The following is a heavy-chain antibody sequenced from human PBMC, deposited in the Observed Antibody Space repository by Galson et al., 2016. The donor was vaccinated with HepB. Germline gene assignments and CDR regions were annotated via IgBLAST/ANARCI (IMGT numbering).Heavy chain of an antibody. CDR2: VLHSGTT. Sequence: SETLSLTCSVSGDSISSDNWWNWVRQPPGKGLEWVGEVLHSGTTYYNPSLRSRLTISVDKSNNLVSPRLTSVTAADTAVYYCARVKRYCSRNNCYFDPWGQGTLVTVSS. CDR1: GDSISSDNW. V-gene: IGHV4-4*02. J-gene: IGHJ5*02. D-gene: IGHD2-2*01. CDR3: ARVKRYCSRNNCYFDP.